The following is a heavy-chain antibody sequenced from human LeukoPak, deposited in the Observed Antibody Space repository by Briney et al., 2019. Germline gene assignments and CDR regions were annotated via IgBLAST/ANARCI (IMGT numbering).Heavy chain of an antibody. V-gene: IGHV1-8*02. J-gene: IGHJ4*02. CDR2: MNPNSGNT. Sequence: ASVKVSCKASGYTFTSYGISWVRQATGQGLEWMGWMNPNSGNTGYAQKFQGRVTMTRNTSISTAYMELSSLRSEDTAVYYCARTYYYDSSGYYYWGQGTLVTVSS. D-gene: IGHD3-22*01. CDR3: ARTYYYDSSGYYY. CDR1: GYTFTSYG.